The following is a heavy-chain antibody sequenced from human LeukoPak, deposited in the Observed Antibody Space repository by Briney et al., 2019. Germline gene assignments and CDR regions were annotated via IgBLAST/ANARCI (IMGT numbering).Heavy chain of an antibody. Sequence: GGSLRLSCTASGFTFGDYAMSWVRQAPGKGLEWVGFIRSKAYGGTTEYAASVKGRFTISRDDSKSIAYLQMNSLKTEDTAVYYCTRVTYYDFWSGYYRGGYHFDYWGQGTLVTVSS. D-gene: IGHD3-3*01. J-gene: IGHJ4*02. V-gene: IGHV3-49*04. CDR1: GFTFGDYA. CDR3: TRVTYYDFWSGYYRGGYHFDY. CDR2: IRSKAYGGTT.